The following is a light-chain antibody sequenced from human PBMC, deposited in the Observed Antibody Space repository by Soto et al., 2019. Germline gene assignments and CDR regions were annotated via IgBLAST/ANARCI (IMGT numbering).Light chain of an antibody. V-gene: IGKV1-9*01. Sequence: DIQLTQSPSFLSASVGDRVTITCRASQGISSYLAWYQQKPGKAPKLLIYAASTLQSGAPSRFSGSGSHTHSPLTLSSLQPQDFATYYCQHLNNYPSGLTFGGGTKVYIK. CDR3: QHLNNYPSGLT. CDR1: QGISSY. CDR2: AAS. J-gene: IGKJ4*01.